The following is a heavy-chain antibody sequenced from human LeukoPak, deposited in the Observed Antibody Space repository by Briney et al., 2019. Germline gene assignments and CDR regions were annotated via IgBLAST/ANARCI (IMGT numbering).Heavy chain of an antibody. V-gene: IGHV4-34*01. Sequence: SETLSLTCAVYGGSFSGYYWSWIRQPPGKGLEWIGEINHSGSTNYNPSLKSRVTISVDTSKNQFSLKLSSVTAADTAVYYCARGQRVGYCSSTSCPRGGYYYYYGMDVRGKGTTVTVSS. CDR1: GGSFSGYY. J-gene: IGHJ6*04. CDR2: INHSGST. CDR3: ARGQRVGYCSSTSCPRGGYYYYYGMDV. D-gene: IGHD2-2*03.